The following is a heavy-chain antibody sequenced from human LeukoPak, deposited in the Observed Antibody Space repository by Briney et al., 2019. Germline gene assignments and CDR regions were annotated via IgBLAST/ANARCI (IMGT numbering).Heavy chain of an antibody. CDR2: IYHSGGT. V-gene: IGHV4-38-2*02. J-gene: IGHJ6*04. CDR1: GYSISSGYY. D-gene: IGHD3-10*01. Sequence: PSETLSLTCAVSGYSISSGYYWGWIRQPPGKGLEWIGSIYHSGGTYYNPSLKSRVTISVDTSKNQFSLKLSSVTAADTAVYYCARDLRVEVPGGYFYYGSGSYGPYYYYGMDVWGKGTTVTVSS. CDR3: ARDLRVEVPGGYFYYGSGSYGPYYYYGMDV.